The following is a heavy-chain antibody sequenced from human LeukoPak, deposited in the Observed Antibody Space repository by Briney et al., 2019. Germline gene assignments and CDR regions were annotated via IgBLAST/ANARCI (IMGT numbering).Heavy chain of an antibody. D-gene: IGHD3-10*01. CDR1: GGSISSSSYY. Sequence: SETLSLTCTVSGGSISSSSYYWGWIRQPPGKGLEWIGSIYYSGSTYYNLSLKSRVTISVDTSKNQFSLKLSSVTAADTAVYYCARPRCYYGSCPYDYWGQGTLVTVSS. V-gene: IGHV4-39*01. CDR3: ARPRCYYGSCPYDY. CDR2: IYYSGST. J-gene: IGHJ4*02.